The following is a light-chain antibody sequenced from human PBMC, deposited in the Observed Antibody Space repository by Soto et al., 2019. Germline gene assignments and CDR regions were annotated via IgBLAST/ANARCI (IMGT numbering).Light chain of an antibody. CDR1: QSIAHY. CDR2: DAS. CDR3: QQYEYLPRT. Sequence: VQMTQSSSSLSASVGDRVIITCRANQSIAHYLNWFQQKPGKAPKLLISDASHLEMGAPSRFSGSGSGTDFVLTISGLQSEDFATYYCQQYEYLPRTFGGGTKVDIK. J-gene: IGKJ4*01. V-gene: IGKV1-33*01.